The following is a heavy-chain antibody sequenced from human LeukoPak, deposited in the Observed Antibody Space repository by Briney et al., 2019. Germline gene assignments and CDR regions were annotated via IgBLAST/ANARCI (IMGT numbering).Heavy chain of an antibody. Sequence: PGGSLRLSCAASGFTFSSYAMHWVRQAPGKGLEWVAVISYDGSNKYYADSVKGRLTISRDNSKNTLYLQMNSLRAEDTAVYYCAKASRITIFGVVTFYFDYWGQGTLVTVSS. J-gene: IGHJ4*02. V-gene: IGHV3-30-3*01. CDR1: GFTFSSYA. CDR2: ISYDGSNK. D-gene: IGHD3-3*01. CDR3: AKASRITIFGVVTFYFDY.